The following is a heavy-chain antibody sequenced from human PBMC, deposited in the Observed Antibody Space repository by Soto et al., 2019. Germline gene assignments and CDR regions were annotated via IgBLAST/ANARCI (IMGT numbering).Heavy chain of an antibody. CDR3: ARDLTLVRGVTSWFAP. CDR1: GHTFTSYG. D-gene: IGHD3-10*01. Sequence: ASVKVSCKASGHTFTSYGISWVRQAPGQGLEWMGWISAYNGNTNYAQKLQCRVTMTTDTSTSTAYMELRSLRSDDTAVYYCARDLTLVRGVTSWFAPWGQGTLVTVSS. CDR2: ISAYNGNT. J-gene: IGHJ5*02. V-gene: IGHV1-18*01.